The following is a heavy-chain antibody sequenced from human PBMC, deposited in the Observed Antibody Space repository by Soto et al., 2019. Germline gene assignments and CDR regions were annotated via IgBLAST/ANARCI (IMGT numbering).Heavy chain of an antibody. J-gene: IGHJ4*02. CDR1: GFTFINHA. V-gene: IGHV3-23*01. CDR2: VDGSGAAP. D-gene: IGHD3-9*01. CDR3: AKWEVFVTGHLATQSSLDS. Sequence: GGSLRLSCATSGFTFINHAMTWVRQAPGKAPQWVATVDGSGAAPFYAESVKGRFTISRDNSKNTLYLQMNSLRAEDTAVYFRAKWEVFVTGHLATQSSLDSWGQGTLVTVSS.